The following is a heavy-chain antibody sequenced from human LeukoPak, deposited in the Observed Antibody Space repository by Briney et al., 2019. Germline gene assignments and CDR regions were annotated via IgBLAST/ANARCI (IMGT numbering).Heavy chain of an antibody. CDR2: INANNGNT. V-gene: IGHV1-18*01. D-gene: IGHD6-13*01. J-gene: IGHJ4*02. CDR3: ARGPIAAAGDY. CDR1: GYTFIIYG. Sequence: ASVRVSCKASGYTFIIYGITWVRQAPGQGLEWMGWINANNGNTNYAQKLQGRVTMTTDTSASTVYMEMRSLTSDDTAVYYCARGPIAAAGDYWGQGTLVTVPS.